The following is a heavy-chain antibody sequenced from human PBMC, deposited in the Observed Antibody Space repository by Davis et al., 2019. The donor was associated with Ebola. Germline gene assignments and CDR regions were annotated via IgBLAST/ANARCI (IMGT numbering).Heavy chain of an antibody. Sequence: SETLSLTCPVSGGSIRGYHWSWIRQSPGKGLEWIGYIYDSGFTNYNPSLKNRVTLSLDTSKSQFSLKLNFVTAADSAVYYCARGGKTSGWYYYFDYWGQGSLVSVSS. D-gene: IGHD6-19*01. J-gene: IGHJ4*02. CDR2: IYDSGFT. CDR1: GGSIRGYH. V-gene: IGHV4-59*01. CDR3: ARGGKTSGWYYYFDY.